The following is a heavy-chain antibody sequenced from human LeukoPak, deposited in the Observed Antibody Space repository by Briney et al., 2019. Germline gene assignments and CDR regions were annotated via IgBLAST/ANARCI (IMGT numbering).Heavy chain of an antibody. CDR2: IKSKTDGGTT. J-gene: IGHJ6*02. Sequence: GGSLRLSCAASGFTFSSYAMNWVRQAPGKGLEWVGRIKSKTDGGTTDYAAPVKGRFTISRDDSKNTLYLQMNSLKTEDTAVYYCTTPSASGSYYYYYGMDVWGQGTTVTVSS. CDR1: GFTFSSYA. CDR3: TTPSASGSYYYYYGMDV. V-gene: IGHV3-15*01. D-gene: IGHD3-10*01.